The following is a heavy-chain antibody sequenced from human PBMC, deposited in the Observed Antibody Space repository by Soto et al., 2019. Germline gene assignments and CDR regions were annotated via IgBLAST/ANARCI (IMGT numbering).Heavy chain of an antibody. CDR2: IYSGGST. J-gene: IGHJ4*02. Sequence: EVQLVESGGDLIQPGGSLRLSCAAAGFTVSCNSMAWVRQAPGKGLEWVSVIYSGGSTYYADSVKGRFTISRDNSKNTLYLQMNRLRAEDTAVYYCARGFNWLDYWGQGTLVTVSS. CDR3: ARGFNWLDY. CDR1: GFTVSCNS. V-gene: IGHV3-53*01. D-gene: IGHD1-20*01.